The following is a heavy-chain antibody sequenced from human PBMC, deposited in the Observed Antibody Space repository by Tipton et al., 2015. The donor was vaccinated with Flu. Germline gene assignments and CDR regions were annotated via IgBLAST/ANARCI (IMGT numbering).Heavy chain of an antibody. V-gene: IGHV3-74*01. CDR3: ASWGVVTDY. CDR2: INSDGSST. CDR1: GFTFSSSW. D-gene: IGHD4-23*01. Sequence: SLRLSCAASGFTFSSSWMHWVRQAPGKGLMWVSHINSDGSSTTYADSVKGRFTISRDNAENTLFLQMNSLRAEDTAVYYCASWGVVTDYWGRGILVTVSS. J-gene: IGHJ4*02.